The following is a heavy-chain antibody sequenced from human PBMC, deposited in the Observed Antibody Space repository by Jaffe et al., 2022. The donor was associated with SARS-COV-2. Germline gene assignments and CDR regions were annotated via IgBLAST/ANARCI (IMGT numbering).Heavy chain of an antibody. D-gene: IGHD2-21*01. Sequence: QVQLQESGPGLVKPSETLSLTCTVSGGSVSSGSYYWSWIRQPPGKGLEWIGYIYYSGSTNYNPSLKSRVTISVDTSKNQFSLKLSSVTAADTAVYYCARVYFASEKRGEWVYCGGDCSDYWGQGTLVTVSS. CDR1: GGSVSSGSYY. CDR2: IYYSGST. CDR3: ARVYFASEKRGEWVYCGGDCSDY. J-gene: IGHJ4*02. V-gene: IGHV4-61*01.